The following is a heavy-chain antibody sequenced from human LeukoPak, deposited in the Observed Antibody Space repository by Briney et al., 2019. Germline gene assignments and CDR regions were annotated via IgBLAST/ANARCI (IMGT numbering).Heavy chain of an antibody. CDR3: AKGDNNILTGYYNSFDS. D-gene: IGHD3-9*01. V-gene: IGHV3-23*01. J-gene: IGHJ4*02. CDR2: ISGSAIST. CDR1: GGSISSGDYY. Sequence: ETLSLTCTVSGGSISSGDYYWSWIRQAPGKGLEWVSSISGSAISTYYADSVKGRFTISRDNSRNTLYLQMNSLRAEDTALFYCAKGDNNILTGYYNSFDSWGQGTLVTVSS.